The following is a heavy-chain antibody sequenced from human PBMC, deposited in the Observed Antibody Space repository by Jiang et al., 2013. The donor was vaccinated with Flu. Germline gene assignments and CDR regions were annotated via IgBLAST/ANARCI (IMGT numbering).Heavy chain of an antibody. J-gene: IGHJ4*02. CDR3: ARRRTDGYNWYFDY. V-gene: IGHV1-8*01. Sequence: SGAEVKKPGASVKVSCKASGYTFTSYDINWVRQATGQGLEWMGWMNPNSGNTVYAQKFQGRVTMTRNTSISTAYMVLSSLRSEDTAVYYCARRRTDGYNWYFDYWGQGTLVTVSS. CDR1: GYTFTSYD. CDR2: MNPNSGNT. D-gene: IGHD5-24*01.